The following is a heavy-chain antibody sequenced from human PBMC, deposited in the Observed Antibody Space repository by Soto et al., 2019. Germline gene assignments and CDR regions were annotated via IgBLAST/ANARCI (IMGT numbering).Heavy chain of an antibody. D-gene: IGHD2-15*01. CDR1: GFTVSSNS. CDR2: LHSDVST. V-gene: IGHV3-53*01. Sequence: GGSLRLSCAVSGFTVSSNSITWVRQAPGQGLEWVSVLHSDVSTYYVDSVKGRFVISRDNSKNTVYLQMNSLRAEDTAIYYCARELGGSWYNWFDPWGQGTLATVSS. CDR3: ARELGGSWYNWFDP. J-gene: IGHJ5*02.